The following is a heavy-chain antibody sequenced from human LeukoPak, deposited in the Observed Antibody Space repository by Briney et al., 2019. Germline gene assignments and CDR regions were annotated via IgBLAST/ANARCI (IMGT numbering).Heavy chain of an antibody. CDR2: IYYSGTA. V-gene: IGHV4-38-2*02. CDR1: GYSISSGYY. Sequence: SETLSLTCTVSGYSISSGYYWGWIRQPPGKGLEWIGSIYYSGTAYYNPSLKSRATISVDTSKNQFSLELSSVTAADRAVYYCARHGPNSGTYSEFFQHWGQGTLVTVSS. D-gene: IGHD1-26*01. J-gene: IGHJ1*01. CDR3: ARHGPNSGTYSEFFQH.